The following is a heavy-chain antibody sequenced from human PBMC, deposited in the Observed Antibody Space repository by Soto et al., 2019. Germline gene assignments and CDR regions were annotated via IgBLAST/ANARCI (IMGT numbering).Heavy chain of an antibody. Sequence: SETLSLTCAVSSGSISSSNWWSWVRQPPGKGLEWIGEIYHSGSTNYNPSLKSRVTISVDKSKNQFSLKLSSVTAADTAVYYCAREAGVAVAGYYFDYWGQGTLVTVSS. J-gene: IGHJ4*02. CDR2: IYHSGST. D-gene: IGHD6-19*01. CDR1: SGSISSSNW. CDR3: AREAGVAVAGYYFDY. V-gene: IGHV4-4*02.